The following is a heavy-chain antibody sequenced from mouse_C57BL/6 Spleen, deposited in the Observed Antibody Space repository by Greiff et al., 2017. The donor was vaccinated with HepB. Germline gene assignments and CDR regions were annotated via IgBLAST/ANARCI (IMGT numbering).Heavy chain of an antibody. CDR3: ARSPYDPYAMDY. D-gene: IGHD2-3*01. J-gene: IGHJ4*01. CDR1: GYTFTDYN. CDR2: INPNNGGT. Sequence: EVQLQQSGPELVKPGASVKIPCKASGYTFTDYNMDWVKQSHGKSLEWIGDINPNNGGTIYNQKFKGKATLTVDKSSSTAYMELRSLTSEDTAVYYCARSPYDPYAMDYWGQGTSVTVSS. V-gene: IGHV1-18*01.